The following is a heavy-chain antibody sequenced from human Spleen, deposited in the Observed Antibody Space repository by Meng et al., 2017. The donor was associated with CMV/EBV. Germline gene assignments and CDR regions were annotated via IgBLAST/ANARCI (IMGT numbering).Heavy chain of an antibody. CDR1: GFTFSSYE. CDR3: ARAPVGDFWSGYYPYYGMDV. CDR2: ISSSGSTI. D-gene: IGHD3-3*01. V-gene: IGHV3-48*03. Sequence: GESLKISCAASGFTFSSYEMNWVRQAPGKGLEWVSYISSSGSTIYYADSVKGRFTISRDNAKNSLYLQMNSLRAEDTAVYYCARAPVGDFWSGYYPYYGMDVWGQGTTVTVSS. J-gene: IGHJ6*02.